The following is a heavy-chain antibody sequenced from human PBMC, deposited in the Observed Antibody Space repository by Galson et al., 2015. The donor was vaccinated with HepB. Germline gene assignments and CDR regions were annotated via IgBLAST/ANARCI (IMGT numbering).Heavy chain of an antibody. V-gene: IGHV3-53*01. CDR2: IYSGGST. D-gene: IGHD3-22*01. CDR3: ARVSPAWLLQGYYFDY. J-gene: IGHJ4*02. Sequence: SLRLSCAASGFTVSSNYMSWVRQAPGKGLEWVSVIYSGGSTYYADSVKGRFTISRDNSKNTLYLQMNSLRAEDTAVYYCARVSPAWLLQGYYFDYWGQGTLVTVSS. CDR1: GFTVSSNY.